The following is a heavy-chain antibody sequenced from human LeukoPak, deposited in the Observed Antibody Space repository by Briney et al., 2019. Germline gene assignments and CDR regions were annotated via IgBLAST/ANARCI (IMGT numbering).Heavy chain of an antibody. D-gene: IGHD6-13*01. CDR2: IKSKTDGGTT. Sequence: GGSLRLSCAASGFTFSNAWMSWVRQAPGKGLEWVCRIKSKTDGGTTDYAAPVKGRFTISRDDSKNTLYLQMNSLKTEDTAVYYCTTYSSSWYFSLDYWGQGALVTVSS. CDR1: GFTFSNAW. V-gene: IGHV3-15*01. CDR3: TTYSSSWYFSLDY. J-gene: IGHJ4*02.